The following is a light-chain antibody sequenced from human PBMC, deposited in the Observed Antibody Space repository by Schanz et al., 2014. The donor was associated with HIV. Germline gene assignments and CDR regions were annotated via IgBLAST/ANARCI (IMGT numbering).Light chain of an antibody. J-gene: IGLJ1*01. V-gene: IGLV2-14*01. CDR1: SSDVGGYNY. CDR3: SSYTSISTLV. CDR2: DVT. Sequence: QSALTQPASVSGSPGQSITISCTGTSSDVGGYNYVSWYQQHPGKAPKLMIYDVTKRPSGVPDRFSGSKSGNTASLTVSGLQAEDEADYYCSSYTSISTLVFGTGTKLTVL.